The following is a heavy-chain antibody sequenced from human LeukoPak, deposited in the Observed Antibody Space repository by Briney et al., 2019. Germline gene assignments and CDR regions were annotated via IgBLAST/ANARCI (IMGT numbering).Heavy chain of an antibody. CDR3: AKDRIEWFGELLSSFDF. CDR2: INTDGSST. CDR1: GFTFSSYW. D-gene: IGHD3-10*01. J-gene: IGHJ4*02. V-gene: IGHV3-74*01. Sequence: GGSLRLSCAASGFTFSSYWMHWVRQAPGKGLVWVSRINTDGSSTSYADSVKGRFTISRDNAKNTLYLQMNSLRAEDTAVYYCAKDRIEWFGELLSSFDFWGQGTLVTVSS.